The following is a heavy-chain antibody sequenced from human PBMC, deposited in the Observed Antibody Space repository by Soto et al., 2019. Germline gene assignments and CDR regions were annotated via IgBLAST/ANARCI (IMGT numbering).Heavy chain of an antibody. CDR2: ISRGGSSI. CDR1: GFTFSFYT. Sequence: EPQLVESGGGLVQPGGSLRLSCAASGFTFSFYTMNWVRQTPGKGLEWLAYISRGGSSIYYADSVKGRFTVSRDNAKNTLYLQMNALSAEDTAFYYCAKDRGGFAGGWEYFDYWGQGALVTVSS. D-gene: IGHD6-19*01. V-gene: IGHV3-48*01. CDR3: AKDRGGFAGGWEYFDY. J-gene: IGHJ4*02.